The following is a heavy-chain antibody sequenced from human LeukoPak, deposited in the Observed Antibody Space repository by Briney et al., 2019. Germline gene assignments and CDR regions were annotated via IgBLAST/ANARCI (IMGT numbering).Heavy chain of an antibody. CDR3: ATHRTTVTTMASGIDAFDI. J-gene: IGHJ3*02. CDR2: IYDSGST. D-gene: IGHD4-17*01. V-gene: IGHV4-39*07. Sequence: SETLSLTCTVSGGSIRSSYYYWGWIRQPPGKGLEWIGSIYDSGSTYYNPSLKSRVTISVDTSKNQFSLKLSSVTAADTAVYYCATHRTTVTTMASGIDAFDIWGQGTMVTVSS. CDR1: GGSIRSSYYY.